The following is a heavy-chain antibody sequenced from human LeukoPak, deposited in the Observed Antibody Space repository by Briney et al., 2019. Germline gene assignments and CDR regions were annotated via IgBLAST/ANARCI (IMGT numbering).Heavy chain of an antibody. J-gene: IGHJ4*02. D-gene: IGHD2-15*01. CDR1: GFTFSDYY. V-gene: IGHV3-11*06. Sequence: KAGGSLRLSCAASGFTFSDYYMTWIRQAPGKGLDWVSYISSSSSYTNYADSEKGRFTISRDNAKNSLYLQMNSLRAEDTAVYYCARDGYRSGGSCYPAKDFDYWGQGTLVTVSS. CDR2: ISSSSSYT. CDR3: ARDGYRSGGSCYPAKDFDY.